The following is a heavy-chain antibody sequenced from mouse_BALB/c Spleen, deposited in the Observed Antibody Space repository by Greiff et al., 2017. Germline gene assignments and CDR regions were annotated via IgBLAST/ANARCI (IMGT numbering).Heavy chain of an antibody. D-gene: IGHD1-1*01. V-gene: IGHV1-37*01. CDR2: INPYNGDT. Sequence: VHLQQSGPELVKPGASVKISCKASGYSFTGYFMHWVKQSHGKSLEWIGRINPYNGDTFYNQKFKGKATLTVDKSSSTAHMELLSLTSEDSAVYYCEIRYGGSGYWYFDVWGAGTTVTVSA. J-gene: IGHJ1*01. CDR1: GYSFTGYF. CDR3: EIRYGGSGYWYFDV.